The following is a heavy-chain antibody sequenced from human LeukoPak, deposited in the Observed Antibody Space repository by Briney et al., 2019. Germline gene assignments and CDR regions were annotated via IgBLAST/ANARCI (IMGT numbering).Heavy chain of an antibody. J-gene: IGHJ5*02. Sequence: PSETLSLTCTVSGYSISSSSYYWGWIRQPPGKGLEWIGSIYYSGSTYYNPSLKSRVTISVDTSKNQFSLKLSSVTAADTAVYYCARPRGGYVFDPWGQGTLVTVSS. CDR3: ARPRGGYVFDP. CDR1: GYSISSSSYY. V-gene: IGHV4-39*01. D-gene: IGHD5-12*01. CDR2: IYYSGST.